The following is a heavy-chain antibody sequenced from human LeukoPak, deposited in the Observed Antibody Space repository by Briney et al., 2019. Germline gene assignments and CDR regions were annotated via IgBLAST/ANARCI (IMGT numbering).Heavy chain of an antibody. D-gene: IGHD3-22*01. Sequence: PGGPLRLSCAASGFTFSTYWMSWVRQAPGKGLEWVANINQDGSEKYSVDSVKGRFTISRDNAESSLYLQMNSLRADDTAVYYCARDRALYDSRRGYYYTEDDYWGQGTLVTVSS. J-gene: IGHJ4*02. CDR3: ARDRALYDSRRGYYYTEDDY. CDR1: GFTFSTYW. CDR2: INQDGSEK. V-gene: IGHV3-7*01.